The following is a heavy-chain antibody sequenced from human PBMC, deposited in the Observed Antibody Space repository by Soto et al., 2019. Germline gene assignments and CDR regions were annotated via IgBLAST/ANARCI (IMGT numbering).Heavy chain of an antibody. CDR1: GFTFGSRH. Sequence: GGSLRLSCADSGFTFGSRHMAWVRQAPGKGLEWVSAISNDGDYTFYIDSVRGRFTISRDNSNNILHLQMNALRADDTAMYYCAQYSRAEHLGESWGQGTLVTVSS. CDR3: AQYSRAEHLGES. V-gene: IGHV3-23*01. D-gene: IGHD1-26*01. J-gene: IGHJ4*02. CDR2: ISNDGDYT.